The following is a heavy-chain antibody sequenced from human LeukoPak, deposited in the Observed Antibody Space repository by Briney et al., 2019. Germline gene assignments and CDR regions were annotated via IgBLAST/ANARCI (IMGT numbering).Heavy chain of an antibody. CDR2: INSDGSST. J-gene: IGHJ4*02. CDR1: GFIFSSYW. D-gene: IGHD6-13*01. CDR3: ARVRSIGIAAVGAFDY. V-gene: IGHV3-74*01. Sequence: GGSLRLSCEASGFIFSSYWMHWVRQAPGKGLVWVSLINSDGSSTTYADSVKGRFTISRDNAKNTLYLQMNSLRAEDMGVYYCARVRSIGIAAVGAFDYWGQGTLVTVSS.